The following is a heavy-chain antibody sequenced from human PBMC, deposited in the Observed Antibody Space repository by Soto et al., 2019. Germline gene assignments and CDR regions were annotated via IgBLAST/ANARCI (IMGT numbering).Heavy chain of an antibody. D-gene: IGHD1-26*01. Sequence: EVQLVESGGGLVQPGRSLRLSCAASGFTFDDFAMNWVRQPPGKGLEWVSAISGSGGSTYYADSVKGRFTISRDNSKNTLYLQMNSLRAEDTAVYYCAKARRGIASDDAFDIWGQGTMVTVSS. CDR1: GFTFDDFA. V-gene: IGHV3-23*04. CDR3: AKARRGIASDDAFDI. J-gene: IGHJ3*02. CDR2: ISGSGGST.